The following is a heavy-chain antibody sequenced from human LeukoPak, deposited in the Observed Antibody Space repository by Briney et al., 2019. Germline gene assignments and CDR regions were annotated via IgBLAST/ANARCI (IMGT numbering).Heavy chain of an antibody. D-gene: IGHD5-18*01. CDR2: INWNGVGT. Sequence: PGGSLRLSCVASGFIFENYGMDWVRQVPGKGLEWVSSINWNGVGTTYAESVKGRFTISRDNAKNSLYLQMNSLRAEDTAVYYCARGYSYGYFFDYWGQGTLVTVSS. CDR1: GFIFENYG. V-gene: IGHV3-20*04. CDR3: ARGYSYGYFFDY. J-gene: IGHJ4*02.